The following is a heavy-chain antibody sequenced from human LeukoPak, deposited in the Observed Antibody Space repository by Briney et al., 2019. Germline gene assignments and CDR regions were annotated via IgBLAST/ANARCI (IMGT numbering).Heavy chain of an antibody. CDR3: ARRSISGCFDY. D-gene: IGHD3-22*01. J-gene: IGHJ4*02. V-gene: IGHV3-64*01. Sequence: GGSLRLSCAVSGFMFSSYPMHWVRQAPGKGLEYVSAISSNGDTTYYANSVKGRFTISRDNSKNTLYLQMGSLRAEDMAVYYRARRSISGCFDYWGQGTLVTVSS. CDR2: ISSNGDTT. CDR1: GFMFSSYP.